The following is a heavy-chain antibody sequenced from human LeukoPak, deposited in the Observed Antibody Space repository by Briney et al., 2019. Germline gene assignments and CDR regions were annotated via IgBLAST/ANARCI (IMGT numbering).Heavy chain of an antibody. Sequence: PSETLSLTCTVSGGSISSYYWSWIRQPPGKGLEWIGYIYYSGSTNYNPSLKSRVTISVDTSKNQFSLKLSSVTAADTAVYYCARVRYSSGWYLSYFDYWGQGTLVTVSS. V-gene: IGHV4-59*01. CDR3: ARVRYSSGWYLSYFDY. J-gene: IGHJ4*02. D-gene: IGHD6-19*01. CDR1: GGSISSYY. CDR2: IYYSGST.